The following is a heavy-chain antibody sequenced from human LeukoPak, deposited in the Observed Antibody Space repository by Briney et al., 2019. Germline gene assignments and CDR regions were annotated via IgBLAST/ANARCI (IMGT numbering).Heavy chain of an antibody. CDR3: ARDRYLSAT. V-gene: IGHV3-7*01. CDR2: IKEDGSEK. CDR1: GFTFSSYW. Sequence: GGSLRLSCAASGFTFSSYWMSWVRQAPGKGLEWVANIKEDGSEKYCVNSVKGRFTISRDNAKNSLYLQMNSLKVEDTAVYYCARDRYLSATWGEGTLVTVSS. J-gene: IGHJ4*02. D-gene: IGHD3-9*01.